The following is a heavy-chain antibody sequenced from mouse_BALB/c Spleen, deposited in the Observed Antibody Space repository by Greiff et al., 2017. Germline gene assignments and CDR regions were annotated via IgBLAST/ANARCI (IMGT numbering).Heavy chain of an antibody. D-gene: IGHD2-12*01. Sequence: VQLKQSGPELVKPGASVKMSCKASGYTFTSYVMHWVKQKPGQGLEWIGYINPYNDGTKYNEKFKGKATLTSDKSSSTAYMELSSLTSEDSAVYYRARGDDGPYYYAMDYWGQGTSVTVSS. CDR3: ARGDDGPYYYAMDY. CDR2: INPYNDGT. V-gene: IGHV1-14*01. CDR1: GYTFTSYV. J-gene: IGHJ4*01.